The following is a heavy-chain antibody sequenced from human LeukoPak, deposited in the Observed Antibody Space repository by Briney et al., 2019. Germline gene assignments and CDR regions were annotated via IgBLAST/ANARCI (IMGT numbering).Heavy chain of an antibody. CDR3: ARDTYYYDSSGYSQLDY. CDR2: ISGSGGST. D-gene: IGHD3-22*01. V-gene: IGHV3-23*01. CDR1: GFTFSTYA. Sequence: PGGSLRLSCAASGFTFSTYAMSWVRQAPGKGLEGVSAISGSGGSTYSADSVKGRFTISRDNSKNTLYLQMNSLRAEDTAVYYCARDTYYYDSSGYSQLDYWGQGTLVTVSS. J-gene: IGHJ4*02.